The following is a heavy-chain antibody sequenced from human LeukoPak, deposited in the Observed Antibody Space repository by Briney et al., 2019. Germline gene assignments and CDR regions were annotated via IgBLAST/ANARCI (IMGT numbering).Heavy chain of an antibody. D-gene: IGHD6-19*01. CDR3: ARDRGAVAATWFDY. CDR2: ISSSSSYI. CDR1: GFTFSSYT. V-gene: IGHV3-21*01. Sequence: GGSLRLSCAASGFTFSSYTMNWVRQAPGKGLEWVSSISSSSSYIFYSDSVKGRFTISRDNAENSLYLQMNSLRAEDTAVYYCARDRGAVAATWFDYWGQGTLVTVSS. J-gene: IGHJ4*02.